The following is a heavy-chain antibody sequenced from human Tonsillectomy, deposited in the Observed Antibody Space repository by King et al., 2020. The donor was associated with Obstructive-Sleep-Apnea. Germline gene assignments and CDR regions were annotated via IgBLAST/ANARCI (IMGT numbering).Heavy chain of an antibody. CDR3: ARAGEGVAGSGRFDY. V-gene: IGHV4-59*01. D-gene: IGHD6-19*01. CDR1: GGSIRSYY. J-gene: IGHJ4*02. Sequence: LPLQESGPGLVKPSENLSLTCTVSGGSIRSYYWSWLRQVPGKGLEWIGYIFYTGSTKYNPSLKGRLSMSMDTSENQFSLRLSSVTAADTALYYCARAGEGVAGSGRFDYWGQGTQVTVSS. CDR2: IFYTGST.